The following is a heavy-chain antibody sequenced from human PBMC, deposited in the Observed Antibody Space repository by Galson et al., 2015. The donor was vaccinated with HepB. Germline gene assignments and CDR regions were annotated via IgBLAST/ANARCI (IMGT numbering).Heavy chain of an antibody. V-gene: IGHV3-23*01. J-gene: IGHJ4*02. D-gene: IGHD3-10*01. CDR1: GFTFNSYA. CDR3: AKEPRSAGGESLLC. Sequence: SLRLSCAASGFTFNSYAMNWVRQAPGKGLEWVSGISGHAAGTYYADSGKGRFTISRDNSRKTVYLQMNSLSAEDTALYYCAKEPRSAGGESLLCWGQGTLVTVSS. CDR2: ISGHAAGT.